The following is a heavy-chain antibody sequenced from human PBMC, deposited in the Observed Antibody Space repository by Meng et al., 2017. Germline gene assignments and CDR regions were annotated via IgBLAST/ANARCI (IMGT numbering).Heavy chain of an antibody. CDR3: ARDRSRLSTVTLLFDP. CDR2: INAGNGNT. J-gene: IGHJ5*02. CDR1: GYTFTSYA. V-gene: IGHV1-3*01. Sequence: QVRLFQSGAEVKKPGASVNVSCKASGYTFTSYAMHWVRQAPGQRLEWMGWINAGNGNTKYSQKFQGRVTITRDTSASTAYMELSSLRSEDTAVYYCARDRSRLSTVTLLFDPWGQGTLVTVSS. D-gene: IGHD4-17*01.